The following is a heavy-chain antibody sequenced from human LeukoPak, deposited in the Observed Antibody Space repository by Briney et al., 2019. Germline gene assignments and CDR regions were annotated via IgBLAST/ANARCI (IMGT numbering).Heavy chain of an antibody. J-gene: IGHJ4*02. CDR1: GFTCSSCC. D-gene: IGHD3-3*01. V-gene: IGHV3-7*01. Sequence: PGGSLRLSCAASGFTCSSCCMSWVRQAPGKGLEWVANIKQDGSAKYYVDSVKGRFTISRDNAKNSLYLQMNSLRAEDTAVYYCARIYNDFWSGYIHYDSWGEGALVTVSS. CDR3: ARIYNDFWSGYIHYDS. CDR2: IKQDGSAK.